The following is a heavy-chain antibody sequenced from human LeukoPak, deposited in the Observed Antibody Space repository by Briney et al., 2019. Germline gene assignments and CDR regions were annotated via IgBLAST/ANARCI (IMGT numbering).Heavy chain of an antibody. CDR1: GFTFSSYA. J-gene: IGHJ6*03. CDR3: ARDDHDYYYYMDV. V-gene: IGHV3-33*08. Sequence: GGSLRLSCAASGFTFSSYAMNWVRQAPGKGLEWVAVIWYDGSNKYYADSVKGRFTISRDNSKNTLYLQMNSLRAEDTAVYYCARDDHDYYYYMDVWGKGTTVTVSS. CDR2: IWYDGSNK.